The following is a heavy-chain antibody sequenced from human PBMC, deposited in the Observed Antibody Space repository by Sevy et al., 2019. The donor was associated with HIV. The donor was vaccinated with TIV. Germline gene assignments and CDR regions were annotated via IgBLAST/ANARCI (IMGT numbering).Heavy chain of an antibody. CDR2: VSGSGGKR. CDR1: GFTFSNYG. J-gene: IGHJ3*01. D-gene: IGHD3-10*01. Sequence: GGSLRLSCAAFGFTFSNYGMTWVRQAPGKGLEWVSSVSGSGGKRYNADSVKGRFTISRDNSKYTLYLQMNSLRAEDTAVYYCARRGNYYGDAFDFWGQGTVVTVSS. CDR3: ARRGNYYGDAFDF. V-gene: IGHV3-23*01.